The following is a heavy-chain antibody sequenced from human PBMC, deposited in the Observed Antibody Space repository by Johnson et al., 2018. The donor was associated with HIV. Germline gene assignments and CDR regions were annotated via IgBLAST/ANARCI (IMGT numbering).Heavy chain of an antibody. Sequence: VQLVESGGGLIQPGGSLRLSCAASGFTVSSNYMSWVRQAPGKGLEWVSIIYSGGSTYYPGSVKGRFTISRENAKNSLYLQMNSLRAGDTAVYYCARELEGDYAFDIWGQGTMVTVSS. V-gene: IGHV3-53*01. CDR3: ARELEGDYAFDI. J-gene: IGHJ3*02. D-gene: IGHD3-10*01. CDR1: GFTVSSNY. CDR2: IYSGGST.